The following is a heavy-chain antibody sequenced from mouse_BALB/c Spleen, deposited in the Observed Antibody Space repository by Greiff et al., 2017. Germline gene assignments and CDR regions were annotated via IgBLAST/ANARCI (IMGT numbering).Heavy chain of an antibody. D-gene: IGHD4-1*01. Sequence: VQLVESGPGLVAPSQSLSITCTVSGFSLTSYGVHWVRQPPGKGLEWLGVIWAGGSTNYNSALMSRLSISKDNSKSQVFLKMNSLQTDDTAMYYCARDRELGRMGYFDVWGAGTTVTVSS. J-gene: IGHJ1*01. CDR3: ARDRELGRMGYFDV. CDR2: IWAGGST. V-gene: IGHV2-9*02. CDR1: GFSLTSYG.